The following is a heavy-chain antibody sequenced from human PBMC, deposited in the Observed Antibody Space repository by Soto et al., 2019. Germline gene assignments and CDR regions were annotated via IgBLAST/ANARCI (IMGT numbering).Heavy chain of an antibody. D-gene: IGHD3-22*01. Sequence: PGGSLRLSCAASGFAFKDYYMSWIRQAPWGGLEWVSYISTTSGYKHYADSVKGRFSISRDNPKNSLYLQMNSLRAEDTAVYYCARGPHFTYYYDSTGYYLDSCGQGTRVTVSS. J-gene: IGHJ4*02. CDR2: ISTTSGYK. CDR3: ARGPHFTYYYDSTGYYLDS. V-gene: IGHV3-11*06. CDR1: GFAFKDYY.